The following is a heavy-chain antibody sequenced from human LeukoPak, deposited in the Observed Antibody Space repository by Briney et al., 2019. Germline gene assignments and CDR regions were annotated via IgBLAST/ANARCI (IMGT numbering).Heavy chain of an antibody. CDR1: GGSISSYY. V-gene: IGHV4-59*01. Sequence: SETLSLTCTVSGGSISSYYWSWIRQPPGKGLEWIGYIYYSGSTNYSPSLKSRVTISVDTSKNQFSLKLSSVTAADTAVYYCARESWYSSGWYNWFDPWGQGTLVTVSS. CDR2: IYYSGST. D-gene: IGHD6-19*01. CDR3: ARESWYSSGWYNWFDP. J-gene: IGHJ5*02.